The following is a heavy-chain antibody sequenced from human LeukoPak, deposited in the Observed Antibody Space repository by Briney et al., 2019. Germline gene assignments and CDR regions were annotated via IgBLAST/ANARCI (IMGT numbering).Heavy chain of an antibody. CDR1: GFTFSSYG. D-gene: IGHD3-9*01. Sequence: PGGSLRLSCAASGFTFSSYGMHWVRQAPGKGLEWVAVISYDGSNKYYADSVKGRFTISRDNSKNTLYLQMNSLRAEDTAVYYCAKDLRPWLLFPFDYWGQGTLVTVSS. J-gene: IGHJ4*02. V-gene: IGHV3-30*18. CDR3: AKDLRPWLLFPFDY. CDR2: ISYDGSNK.